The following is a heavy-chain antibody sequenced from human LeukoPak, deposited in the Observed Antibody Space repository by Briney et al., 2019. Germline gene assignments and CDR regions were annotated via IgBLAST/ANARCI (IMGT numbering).Heavy chain of an antibody. CDR3: AKDRLRYYYDSSGYYLDY. CDR2: TYYRSKWSN. D-gene: IGHD3-22*01. V-gene: IGHV6-1*01. Sequence: SQTLSLTCAISGDSVSSNGLTWNWIRQSPSRGLEWLGRTYYRSKWSNDYAVSLKSRITINPDTSKNQFSLQLNSVTPEDTAVYYCAKDRLRYYYDSSGYYLDYWGQGTLVTVSS. J-gene: IGHJ4*02. CDR1: GDSVSSNGLT.